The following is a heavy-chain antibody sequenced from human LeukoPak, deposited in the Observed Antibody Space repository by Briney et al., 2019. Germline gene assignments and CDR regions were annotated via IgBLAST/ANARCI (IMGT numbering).Heavy chain of an antibody. Sequence: KSGRSLRHSCAAAGFTFSSDSMNWVRQAPGKGLEWVASISSSRSYIYYADSVKGRFTISRDNAKNSLYLQMNSLRAEDTAVYYCASGAQDIAVAGDGEYYFLYWAQGTLVTVSS. V-gene: IGHV3-21*01. D-gene: IGHD6-19*01. CDR2: ISSSRSYI. CDR3: ASGAQDIAVAGDGEYYFLY. J-gene: IGHJ4*02. CDR1: GFTFSSDS.